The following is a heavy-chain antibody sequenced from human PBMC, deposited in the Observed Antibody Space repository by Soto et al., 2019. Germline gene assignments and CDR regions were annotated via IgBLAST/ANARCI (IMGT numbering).Heavy chain of an antibody. CDR2: TSYSGGT. CDR1: GGSVNSADSH. V-gene: IGHV4-30-4*01. J-gene: IGHJ4*02. Sequence: SETLSLTCAVSGGSVNSADSHWRWIRQPPGTGLEWIGYTSYSGGTSYSPSLKSRVTISLDRSKNQVSLSLKSVTAADTAVYYCARDVTGTSEYDNWGQGILVNVSS. CDR3: ARDVTGTSEYDN. D-gene: IGHD1-20*01.